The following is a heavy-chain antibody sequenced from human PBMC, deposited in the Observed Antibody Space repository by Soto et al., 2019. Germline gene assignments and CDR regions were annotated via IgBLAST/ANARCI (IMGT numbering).Heavy chain of an antibody. CDR1: GGSISSYY. D-gene: IGHD2-15*01. V-gene: IGHV4-59*01. CDR2: IYYSGST. J-gene: IGHJ3*01. Sequence: NPSETLSLTCTVSGGSISSYYWSWIRQPPGKGLEWIGYIYYSGSTNYNPSLKSRVTISVDASKNQFSLKLSSVTAADTAVYYCARAEGFCSGGSCHNDAFSFWGQGSLVPV. CDR3: ARAEGFCSGGSCHNDAFSF.